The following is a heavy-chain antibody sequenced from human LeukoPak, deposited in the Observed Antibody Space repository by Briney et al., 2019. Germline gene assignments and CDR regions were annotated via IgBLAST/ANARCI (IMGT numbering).Heavy chain of an antibody. CDR3: ARRGYYYGSGSYYTRHHYYMDV. J-gene: IGHJ6*03. CDR2: INHSGST. D-gene: IGHD3-10*01. CDR1: GGSFSGYY. V-gene: IGHV4-34*01. Sequence: SETLSLTCAVYGGSFSGYYWSWIRQPPGKGLEWIGEINHSGSTNYNPSLKSRVTISVDTSKNQFSLKLSSVTAADTAVYYCARRGYYYGSGSYYTRHHYYMDVWGKGTTVTISS.